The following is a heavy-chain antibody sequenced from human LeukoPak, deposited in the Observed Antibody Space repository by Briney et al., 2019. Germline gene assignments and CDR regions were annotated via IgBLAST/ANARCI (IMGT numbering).Heavy chain of an antibody. V-gene: IGHV3-30*04. CDR2: ISYDGSNK. Sequence: QPGRSLRLSCAASGFTFSSYAMHWVRQAPGKGLEWVAVISYDGSNKYYADSVKGRFTISRDNSKNTLYLQMNSLRAEDTAVYYCARGFCSSTSCPAYTWGQGTLVTVSS. CDR1: GFTFSSYA. CDR3: ARGFCSSTSCPAYT. J-gene: IGHJ5*02. D-gene: IGHD2-2*01.